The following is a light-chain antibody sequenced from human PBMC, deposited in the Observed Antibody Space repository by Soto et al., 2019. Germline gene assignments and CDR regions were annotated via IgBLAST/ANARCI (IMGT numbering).Light chain of an antibody. CDR2: WAS. V-gene: IGKV4-1*01. J-gene: IGKJ2*01. CDR1: DILLYGSNNRNY. CDR3: QQYFTSPYN. Sequence: DIVMTQSPDSLAVSLVERASINCKSNDILLYGSNNRNYLAWYQQRQGQPPNLLIRWASTRESGVPDRFIVGGSRKDLTLTTSSLQTEDVAVYYCQQYFTSPYNFGKG.